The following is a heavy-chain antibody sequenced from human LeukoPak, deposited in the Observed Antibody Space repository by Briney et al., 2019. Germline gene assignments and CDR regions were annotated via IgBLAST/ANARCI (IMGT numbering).Heavy chain of an antibody. CDR2: IHTSGST. CDR3: ARDQTRSGYDY. CDR1: GGSISSYH. V-gene: IGHV4-4*07. D-gene: IGHD5-12*01. J-gene: IGHJ4*02. Sequence: SETLSLTCTASGGSISSYHWSWIRQPAGTGLEWIGRIHTSGSTNYNPYLNSCVTMSVDTSKNEFSLKLSSVTASDTAVYYCARDQTRSGYDYWGQGTVVTVSS.